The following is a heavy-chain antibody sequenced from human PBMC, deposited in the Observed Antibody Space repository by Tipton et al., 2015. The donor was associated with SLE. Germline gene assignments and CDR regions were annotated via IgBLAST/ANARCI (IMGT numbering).Heavy chain of an antibody. CDR3: ARHFKVGWLQPDLVLGLFDP. Sequence: TLSLTCTVSGGSITHTSYYWAWIRQPPGKALEWIGSIYYNGDTYHNPSLKSRVTISVETAKNQLSLKLTSVAAADTDVYYCARHFKVGWLQPDLVLGLFDPWGQGTLVTDSS. CDR1: GGSITHTSYY. D-gene: IGHD5-24*01. J-gene: IGHJ5*02. CDR2: IYYNGDT. V-gene: IGHV4-39*07.